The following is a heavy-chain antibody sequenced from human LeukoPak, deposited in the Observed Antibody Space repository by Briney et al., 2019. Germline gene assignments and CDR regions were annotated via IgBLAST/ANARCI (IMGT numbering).Heavy chain of an antibody. J-gene: IGHJ4*02. V-gene: IGHV1-8*01. Sequence: GASVKVSCKASGYTFTSYDINWVRQATGQGLEWMGWMNPNSGNTGYAQKFQGRVTMTRNTSISTAYMELSRLRSDDTAVYYCARDRSYSSSWYYFDYWGQGTLVTVSS. CDR1: GYTFTSYD. CDR2: MNPNSGNT. CDR3: ARDRSYSSSWYYFDY. D-gene: IGHD6-13*01.